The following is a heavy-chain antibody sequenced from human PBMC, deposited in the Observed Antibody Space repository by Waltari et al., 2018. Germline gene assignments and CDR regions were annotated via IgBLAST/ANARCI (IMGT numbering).Heavy chain of an antibody. CDR2: ISSSSSTI. CDR1: GFTFGSYS. Sequence: EVQLVESGGGLVQPGGSLRLSCAASGFTFGSYSMNWVRQAPGKGLEWVSYISSSSSTIYYADSVKGRFTISRDNAKNSLYLQMNSLRAEDTAVYYCARDLGFSGWGLLYYFDYWGQGTLVTVSS. D-gene: IGHD1-26*01. CDR3: ARDLGFSGWGLLYYFDY. J-gene: IGHJ4*02. V-gene: IGHV3-48*01.